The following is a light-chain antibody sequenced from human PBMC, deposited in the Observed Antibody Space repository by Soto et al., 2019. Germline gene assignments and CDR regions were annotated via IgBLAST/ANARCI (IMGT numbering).Light chain of an antibody. CDR2: GNN. CDR1: SSNIGAGFD. J-gene: IGLJ1*01. CDR3: QSYDSRLSGSRV. Sequence: QSVLTQPPSVSGAPGQRVTISCTGSSSNIGAGFDVHWYQQLPGTAPRLLIYGNNNRPSGVPDRFSGSKSGTSASLAITGLQADDEADYYCQSYDSRLSGSRVFGSGTKVTVL. V-gene: IGLV1-40*01.